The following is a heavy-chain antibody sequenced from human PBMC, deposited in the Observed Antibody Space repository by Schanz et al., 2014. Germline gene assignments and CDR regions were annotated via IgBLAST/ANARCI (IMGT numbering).Heavy chain of an antibody. V-gene: IGHV3-30*03. CDR2: ISYDGSTK. CDR1: GFTFSNHA. Sequence: VQLVESGGGLVQPGGSLRLTCAASGFTFSNHALSWVRQAPGKGLEWVAVISYDGSTKYYADSVKGRFTISRDNSKNTLYLQINSLRAEDTAVYYCASGGYCTNGVCNGGRNWFDPWGQGTLVTVSS. J-gene: IGHJ5*02. D-gene: IGHD2-8*01. CDR3: ASGGYCTNGVCNGGRNWFDP.